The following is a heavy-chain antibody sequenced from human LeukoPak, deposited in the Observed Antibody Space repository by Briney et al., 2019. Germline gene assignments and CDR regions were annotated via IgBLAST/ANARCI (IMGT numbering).Heavy chain of an antibody. Sequence: GASVKVSCKASGYTLTSYDINWVRQATGQGLEWMGWMNPNSGNTGYAQKFQGRVTMTRNTSISTAYMELSSLRSEDTAVYYCARSVTIQNYYYYGMDVWGQGTTVTVSS. CDR2: MNPNSGNT. CDR1: GYTLTSYD. J-gene: IGHJ6*02. D-gene: IGHD4-11*01. V-gene: IGHV1-8*01. CDR3: ARSVTIQNYYYYGMDV.